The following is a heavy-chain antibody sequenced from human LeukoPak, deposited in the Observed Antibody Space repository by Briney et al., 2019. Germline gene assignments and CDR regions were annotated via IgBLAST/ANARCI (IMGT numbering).Heavy chain of an antibody. D-gene: IGHD2-8*01. CDR3: AIHTNVDISSFMDV. J-gene: IGHJ6*03. CDR2: IYSSGNT. CDR1: GDSFSAYY. Sequence: SETLSLTCTVSGDSFSAYYWSWIGQPPGRGLEGIGYIYSSGNTNYNPSLKSRVTISVGTSKKQHSLKLTSVTAADTAVYYCAIHTNVDISSFMDVWGKGTTVTVSS. V-gene: IGHV4-4*09.